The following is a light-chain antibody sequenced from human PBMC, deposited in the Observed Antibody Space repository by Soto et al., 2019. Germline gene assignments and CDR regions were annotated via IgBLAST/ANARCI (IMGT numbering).Light chain of an antibody. CDR1: QSVSNNY. Sequence: EIVLTHSPGTLSLSPWERSTLSVRASQSVSNNYLAWYQQKPGQAPRLLIYGASNRATGIPDRFSGSGSGTDFTLTISRLEPEDFAVYYCQQYGSSGTFGQGTKV. V-gene: IGKV3-20*01. J-gene: IGKJ1*01. CDR2: GAS. CDR3: QQYGSSGT.